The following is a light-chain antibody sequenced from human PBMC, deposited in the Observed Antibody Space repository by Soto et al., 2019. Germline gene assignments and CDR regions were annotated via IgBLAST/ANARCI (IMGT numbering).Light chain of an antibody. CDR1: QLFSIK. Sequence: EVVMTQSPATLSFSPGEKATVSCRASQLFSIKVAWYQQKPGQAPRLLIYGASTRATGVPARFSGSGSGTEFTLTISSLQSEDFAVYYCQQYNNWPLTFGGGTKAEIK. V-gene: IGKV3-15*01. J-gene: IGKJ4*01. CDR2: GAS. CDR3: QQYNNWPLT.